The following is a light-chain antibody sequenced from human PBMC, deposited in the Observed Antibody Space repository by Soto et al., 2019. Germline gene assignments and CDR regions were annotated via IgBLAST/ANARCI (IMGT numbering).Light chain of an antibody. V-gene: IGLV2-14*01. CDR2: DVR. CDR3: SSYTSSSTSLYF. Sequence: QSALTQPASVSGSPGQSITISCTGTSSDVGGYNYVSWYQQHPGKAPKLMIYDVRNRPSGVSNRCSGSKSGNTASLTISGLQAEDEADYYCSSYTSSSTSLYFFGTGTKLTVL. CDR1: SSDVGGYNY. J-gene: IGLJ1*01.